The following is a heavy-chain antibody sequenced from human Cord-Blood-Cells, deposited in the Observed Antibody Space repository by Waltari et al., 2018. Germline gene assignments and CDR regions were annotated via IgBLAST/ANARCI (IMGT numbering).Heavy chain of an antibody. CDR3: ARIIWDWGSPWYFDL. J-gene: IGHJ2*01. CDR2: IFSNDEK. V-gene: IGHV2-26*01. Sequence: QPPGKALEWLAHIFSNDEKSYSTSLKSRLTISKDTSKSQVVLTMTNMDPVDTATYYCARIIWDWGSPWYFDLWGRGTLVTVSS. D-gene: IGHD7-27*01.